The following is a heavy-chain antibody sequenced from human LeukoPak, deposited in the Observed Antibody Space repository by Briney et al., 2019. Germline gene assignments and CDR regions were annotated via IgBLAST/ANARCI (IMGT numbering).Heavy chain of an antibody. CDR1: GGTFSSYA. V-gene: IGHV1-69*05. CDR2: IIPIFGTA. CDR3: ARGPKGIAALIYYYYYMDV. D-gene: IGHD6-13*01. Sequence: ASVKVFCKASGGTFSSYAISWVRQAPGQGLEWMGGIIPIFGTANYAQKFQGRVTITTDESTSTAYMELSSLRSEDTAVYYCARGPKGIAALIYYYYYMDVWGKGTTVTVSS. J-gene: IGHJ6*03.